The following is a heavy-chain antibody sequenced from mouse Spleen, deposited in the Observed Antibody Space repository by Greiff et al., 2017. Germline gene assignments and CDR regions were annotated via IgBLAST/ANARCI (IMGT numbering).Heavy chain of an antibody. CDR2: FYPGSGSI. CDR1: GYTFTEYT. J-gene: IGHJ2*01. CDR3: ARHEGRRRRGDYFDY. Sequence: QVQLKESGAELVKPGASVKLSCKASGYTFTEYTIHWVKQRSGQGLEWIGWFYPGSGSIKYNEKFKDKATLTADKSSSTVYMELSRLTSEDSAVYFCARHEGRRRRGDYFDYWGQGTTRTVSS. V-gene: IGHV1-62-2*01.